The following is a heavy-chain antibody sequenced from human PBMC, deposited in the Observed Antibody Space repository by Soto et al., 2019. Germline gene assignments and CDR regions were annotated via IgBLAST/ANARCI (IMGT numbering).Heavy chain of an antibody. Sequence: QVTLKESGPVLVNPTETLTLTCTVSGFSLSNARMGVSWIRQPPGKALEWLAHIFSNDEKSYSTSLKSRLTISKDTSKSQVVLTMTNMDPVDTATYYCAWILYYDFWSGYYDYCGQGTLVTVSS. J-gene: IGHJ4*02. CDR2: IFSNDEK. D-gene: IGHD3-3*01. CDR1: GFSLSNARMG. V-gene: IGHV2-26*01. CDR3: AWILYYDFWSGYYDY.